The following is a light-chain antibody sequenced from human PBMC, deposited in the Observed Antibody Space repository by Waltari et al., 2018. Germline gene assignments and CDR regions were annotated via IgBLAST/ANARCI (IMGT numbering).Light chain of an antibody. CDR2: RSD. V-gene: IGLV1-47*01. J-gene: IGLJ7*01. CDR3: AAWDDSLSAVV. Sequence: QSALTQPPAACGTPGQRLLISCSGSGSTTGTHFVYWYQQFPGTAPKLLIYRSDQRASGVPDRFSGSKSGSSASLAISGLQSEDESLYYCAAWDDSLSAVVFGGGTQVTVL. CDR1: GSTTGTHF.